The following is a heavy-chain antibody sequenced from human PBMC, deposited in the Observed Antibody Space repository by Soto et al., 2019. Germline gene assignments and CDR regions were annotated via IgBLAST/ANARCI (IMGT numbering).Heavy chain of an antibody. D-gene: IGHD1-7*01. CDR1: GYTFSIYN. CDR2: VGAGSNT. Sequence: EVQPLESGGNLGQPGGSLRLSCAASGYTFSIYNMNWVRQAPGKGLEWLSYVGAGSNTQYADSVKGRFTISRDNAKNSLYLQMNSLRDEDTAVYYCARGGHIWNSSPPPFDSWGQGILVTVSS. CDR3: ARGGHIWNSSPPPFDS. J-gene: IGHJ4*02. V-gene: IGHV3-48*02.